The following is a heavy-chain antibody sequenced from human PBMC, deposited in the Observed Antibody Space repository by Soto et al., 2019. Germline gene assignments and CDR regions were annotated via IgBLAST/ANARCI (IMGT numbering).Heavy chain of an antibody. J-gene: IGHJ4*02. V-gene: IGHV1-46*03. Sequence: VKVSCKASGYTFTSYYMHWVRQAPGQGLEWMGIINPSGGSTSYAQKFQGRVTMTRDTSTSTVYMELSSLRSEDTAVYYCARGGVAAAGSSSFGYYFDYWGQGTLVTVSS. D-gene: IGHD6-13*01. CDR2: INPSGGST. CDR1: GYTFTSYY. CDR3: ARGGVAAAGSSSFGYYFDY.